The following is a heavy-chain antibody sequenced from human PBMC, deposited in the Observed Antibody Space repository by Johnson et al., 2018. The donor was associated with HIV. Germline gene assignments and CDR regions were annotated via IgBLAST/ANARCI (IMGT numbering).Heavy chain of an antibody. CDR1: GFIFDDYG. J-gene: IGHJ3*02. CDR2: INWNGGRT. Sequence: VQLVESGGSVVRPGGSLRLSCEASGFIFDDYGMAWVRQFPGKGLEWISGINWNGGRTSYSDSVKGRFTISRDNAKSTLHVQMNSLRVEDTTAYSVIGWELLRSYAFDIWGQGTMVTVSS. CDR3: IGWELLRSYAFDI. D-gene: IGHD1-26*01. V-gene: IGHV3-20*01.